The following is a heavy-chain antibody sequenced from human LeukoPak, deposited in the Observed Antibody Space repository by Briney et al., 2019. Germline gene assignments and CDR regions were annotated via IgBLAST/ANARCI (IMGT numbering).Heavy chain of an antibody. V-gene: IGHV4-39*01. CDR2: IYYSGST. CDR1: GGSISSSSYY. Sequence: PAETLSLTCTVSGGSISSSSYYWGWLRQPPGKGREWIGSIYYSGSTYYNPSLKSRVTISVDTSKNQFSLKLSSVTAAGTAVYYCARAIFGVVTLDYWGQGTPVTVSS. CDR3: ARAIFGVVTLDY. J-gene: IGHJ4*02. D-gene: IGHD3-3*01.